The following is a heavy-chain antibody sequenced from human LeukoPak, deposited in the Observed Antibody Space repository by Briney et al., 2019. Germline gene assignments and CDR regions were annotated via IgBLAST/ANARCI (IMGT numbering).Heavy chain of an antibody. CDR3: ARDRAKYSGYDYDYYYGMDV. CDR2: INPSGGST. CDR1: GYTFTSYY. V-gene: IGHV1-46*01. D-gene: IGHD5-12*01. J-gene: IGHJ6*02. Sequence: ASVKVSCKASGYTFTSYYMHWVRQAPGQGLEWMGIINPSGGSTSYAQKFQGRVTMTRDTSTSTVYMELSSLRSEDTAVYYCARDRAKYSGYDYDYYYGMDVWGQGTTVTVSS.